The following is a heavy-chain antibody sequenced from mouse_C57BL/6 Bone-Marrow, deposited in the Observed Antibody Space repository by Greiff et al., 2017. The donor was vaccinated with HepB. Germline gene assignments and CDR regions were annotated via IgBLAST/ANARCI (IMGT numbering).Heavy chain of an antibody. Sequence: EVMLVESGGGLVKPGGSLKLSCAASGFTFSSYAMSWVRQTPEKRLEWVATISDGGSYTYYPDNVKGRFTISRDNAKNNLYLQMSHLKSEDTAMYYCARDGYGSRFDYWGQGTTLTVSS. D-gene: IGHD1-1*01. J-gene: IGHJ2*01. V-gene: IGHV5-4*01. CDR1: GFTFSSYA. CDR2: ISDGGSYT. CDR3: ARDGYGSRFDY.